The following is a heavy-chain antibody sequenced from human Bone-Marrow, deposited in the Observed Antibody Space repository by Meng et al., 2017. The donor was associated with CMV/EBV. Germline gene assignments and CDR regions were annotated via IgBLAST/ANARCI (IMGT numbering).Heavy chain of an antibody. CDR3: ARGRIQLWFPP. CDR1: GGSISSSDYY. CDR2: IYYSGST. Sequence: ESLKISCTVSGGSISSSDYYWGWIRQPPGKGLEWIGSIYYSGSTYYNAPLKSRVIISVDTSKNQFSLKLSSVTAADTAVYYCARGRIQLWFPPRGQGTLGTVSA. J-gene: IGHJ5*02. V-gene: IGHV4-39*01. D-gene: IGHD5-18*01.